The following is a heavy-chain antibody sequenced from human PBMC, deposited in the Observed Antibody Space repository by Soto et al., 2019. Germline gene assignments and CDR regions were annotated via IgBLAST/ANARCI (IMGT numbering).Heavy chain of an antibody. Sequence: SETLSLTCAVYGGSFSGYYWTWIRRPPGTGLEWIGEINHSGSTNYNPSLKSRVTISVDTSKNQFSLKLTSVTAADTAVYYCARVPGPWGQGTLVTVSS. J-gene: IGHJ5*02. D-gene: IGHD7-27*01. CDR2: INHSGST. CDR1: GGSFSGYY. V-gene: IGHV4-34*01. CDR3: ARVPGP.